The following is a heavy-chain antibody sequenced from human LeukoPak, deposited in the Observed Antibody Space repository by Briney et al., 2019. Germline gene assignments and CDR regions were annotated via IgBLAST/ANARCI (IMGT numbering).Heavy chain of an antibody. D-gene: IGHD1-7*01. CDR2: INPHSGGT. J-gene: IGHJ4*02. Sequence: GASVKVSCKASGFTFTGYYIHWVRQAPGQGLEWMGYINPHSGGTSTPQNFQGRVTTTTDTSISAAYMELSSLISDDTAIYYCVREGNELLSKNFDFWGQGTLVTVSS. V-gene: IGHV1-2*02. CDR1: GFTFTGYY. CDR3: VREGNELLSKNFDF.